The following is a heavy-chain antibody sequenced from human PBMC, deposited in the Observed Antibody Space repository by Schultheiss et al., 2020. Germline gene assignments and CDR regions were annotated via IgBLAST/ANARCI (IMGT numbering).Heavy chain of an antibody. V-gene: IGHV3-48*04. J-gene: IGHJ4*02. Sequence: GGSLRLSCAASGFTFSSYSMNWVRQAPGKGLEWVSYISSSGSTIYYADSVKGRFTISRDNAKNSLYLQMNSLRAEDTAVYYCATNYDFWSGYYPYWGQGTLVTVSS. D-gene: IGHD3-3*01. CDR1: GFTFSSYS. CDR3: ATNYDFWSGYYPY. CDR2: ISSSGSTI.